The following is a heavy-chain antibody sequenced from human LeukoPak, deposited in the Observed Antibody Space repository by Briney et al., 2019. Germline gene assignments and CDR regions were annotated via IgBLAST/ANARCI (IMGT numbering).Heavy chain of an antibody. CDR2: INTNTGNP. CDR3: ARVVRGSSGYRYYFDY. CDR1: GYTFTSYA. V-gene: IGHV7-4-1*02. Sequence: ASVKVSCKASGYTFTSYAMNWVRQAPGQGLEWMGWINTNTGNPTYAQGFTGRFVFSLDTSVSTAYLRISSLKAEDIAVYYCARVVRGSSGYRYYFDYWGQGTLVTVSS. J-gene: IGHJ4*02. D-gene: IGHD3-22*01.